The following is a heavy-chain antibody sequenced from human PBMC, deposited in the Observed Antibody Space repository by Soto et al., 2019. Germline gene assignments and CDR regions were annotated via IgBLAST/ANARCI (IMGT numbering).Heavy chain of an antibody. CDR3: AREGGYYFDY. Sequence: EVQLVESGGGLVQPGGSLRLSCTASGFTFSSYWMSWVRQAPGKGLEWVATIKQDGSEEYCVDSVKGRFTISRDNAKNSLYLQMNSLRAEDTVVYYCAREGGYYFDYWGQGTLVTVSS. CDR2: IKQDGSEE. V-gene: IGHV3-7*01. J-gene: IGHJ4*02. D-gene: IGHD3-3*01. CDR1: GFTFSSYW.